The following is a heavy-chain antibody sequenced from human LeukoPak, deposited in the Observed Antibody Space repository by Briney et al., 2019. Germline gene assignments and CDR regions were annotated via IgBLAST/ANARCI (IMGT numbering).Heavy chain of an antibody. Sequence: PSETLSLTCTVSGGSISSYYWSRIRQPPGKGLEWIGYIYYSGSTNYNPSLKSRVTISVDTSKNQFSLKLSSVTAADTAVYYCARHLPYNTVTFDYWGQGTLVTVSS. CDR2: IYYSGST. J-gene: IGHJ4*02. CDR3: ARHLPYNTVTFDY. CDR1: GGSISSYY. V-gene: IGHV4-59*08. D-gene: IGHD4-17*01.